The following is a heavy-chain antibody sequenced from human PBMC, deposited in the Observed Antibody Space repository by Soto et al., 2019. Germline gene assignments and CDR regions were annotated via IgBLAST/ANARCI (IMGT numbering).Heavy chain of an antibody. D-gene: IGHD2-2*01. J-gene: IGHJ4*02. Sequence: GGSLRLSCAASGFTFSSYGMHWVRQAPGKGLEWVAVISYDGSDKDYADSVKGRFTISRDNSKNALNLQMNSLRAEDTAVYYCTKRAYCSSASCCFDYWGRGTLVTVSS. CDR2: ISYDGSDK. V-gene: IGHV3-30*18. CDR1: GFTFSSYG. CDR3: TKRAYCSSASCCFDY.